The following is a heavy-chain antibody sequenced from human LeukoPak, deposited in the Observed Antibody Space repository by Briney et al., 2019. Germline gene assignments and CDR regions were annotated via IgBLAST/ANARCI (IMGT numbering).Heavy chain of an antibody. V-gene: IGHV1-58*02. CDR1: GFTFTSSA. J-gene: IGHJ3*02. D-gene: IGHD3-10*01. CDR2: IVVGSGNT. Sequence: GTSVKVSCKASGFTFTSSAMQWVRQARGQRLEWIGWIVVGSGNTNYAQKFQERVTITRDMSTSTAYMELSSLRSEDTAVYYCAREGLWFGETTAEGAFDIWGQGTMVTVSS. CDR3: AREGLWFGETTAEGAFDI.